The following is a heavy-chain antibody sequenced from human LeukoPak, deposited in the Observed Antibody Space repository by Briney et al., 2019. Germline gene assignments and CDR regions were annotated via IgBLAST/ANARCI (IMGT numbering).Heavy chain of an antibody. Sequence: ASVKVSCKASGYTFTGYYMHWVRQAPGQGLEWMGGIIPIFGTANYAQKFQGRVTITADESTSTAYMELSSLRSEDTAVYYCATASDAVTFDYWGQGTLVTVSS. D-gene: IGHD4-17*01. V-gene: IGHV1-69*13. CDR3: ATASDAVTFDY. CDR1: GYTFTGYY. J-gene: IGHJ4*02. CDR2: IIPIFGTA.